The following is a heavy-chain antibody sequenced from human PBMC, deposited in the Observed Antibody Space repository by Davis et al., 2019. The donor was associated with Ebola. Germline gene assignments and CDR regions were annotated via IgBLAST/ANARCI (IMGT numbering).Heavy chain of an antibody. Sequence: PGGSLRLSCAASGFTFSDYAMSWVRQAPGKGLVWISRINSDGSSTSYADSVKGRFTISRDNAKNTLYLQMNSLRVEDTAVYYCARGLWGLDYWGQGTLVTVSS. CDR2: INSDGSST. D-gene: IGHD3-16*01. J-gene: IGHJ4*02. V-gene: IGHV3-74*01. CDR3: ARGLWGLDY. CDR1: GFTFSDYA.